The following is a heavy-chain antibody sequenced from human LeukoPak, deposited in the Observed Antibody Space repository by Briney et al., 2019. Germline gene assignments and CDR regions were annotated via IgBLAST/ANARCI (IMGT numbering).Heavy chain of an antibody. V-gene: IGHV4-39*07. CDR1: GGSISSSSYY. Sequence: SETLSLTCTASGGSISSSSYYWGWIRQPPGKGLEWIGSIYYSGSTYYNPSLKSRVTISVDPSKNQFSLKLSSVTAADTAVYYCARNGDYYEKSGYYYLFDFWGQGTLVTVSS. J-gene: IGHJ4*02. CDR2: IYYSGST. CDR3: ARNGDYYEKSGYYYLFDF. D-gene: IGHD3-22*01.